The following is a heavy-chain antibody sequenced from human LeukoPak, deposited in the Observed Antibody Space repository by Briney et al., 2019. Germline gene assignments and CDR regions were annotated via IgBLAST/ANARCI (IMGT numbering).Heavy chain of an antibody. Sequence: SGTLSLTCAVSGGSISSANWWSWARQPPGKGLEWIGEIYHSGSSNDNPSLKSRVTISVDKSKNQFSLKLNSLTAADTAVYYCARHDDVAAFRNGMDVWGQGTTVTVSS. V-gene: IGHV4-4*02. CDR3: ARHDDVAAFRNGMDV. J-gene: IGHJ6*02. D-gene: IGHD6-25*01. CDR2: IYHSGSS. CDR1: GGSISSANW.